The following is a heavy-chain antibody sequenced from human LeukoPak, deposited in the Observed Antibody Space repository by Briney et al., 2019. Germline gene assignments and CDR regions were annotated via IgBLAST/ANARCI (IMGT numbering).Heavy chain of an antibody. CDR3: AKAPVTSCRGAFCYPFDY. CDR1: GFTFSSYW. CDR2: ISGSGGST. J-gene: IGHJ4*02. V-gene: IGHV3-23*01. D-gene: IGHD2-15*01. Sequence: PGGSLRLSCAASGFTFSSYWMHWVRQAPGKGLEWVSVISGSGGSTYYADSVEGRFTISRDNSKNTLYLQMSSLRAEDAAVYYCAKAPVTSCRGAFCYPFDYWGQGTLVTVSS.